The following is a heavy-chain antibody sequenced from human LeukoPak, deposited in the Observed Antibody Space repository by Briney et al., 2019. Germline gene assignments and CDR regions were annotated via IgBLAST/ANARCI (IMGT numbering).Heavy chain of an antibody. CDR3: ARYRNEALFAFDI. Sequence: PSETLSLTCSVSGDSISNYYWSWIRQPPGKGLEWIGYIYYSGNTDYNPSLKSRVTISVDTSKNQFSLRLNSVTAADAAVYYCARYRNEALFAFDIWGQGTMVTVSS. CDR1: GDSISNYY. V-gene: IGHV4-59*01. D-gene: IGHD1-14*01. J-gene: IGHJ3*02. CDR2: IYYSGNT.